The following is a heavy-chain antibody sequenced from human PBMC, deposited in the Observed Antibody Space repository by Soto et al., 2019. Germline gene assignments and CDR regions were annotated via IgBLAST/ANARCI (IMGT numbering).Heavy chain of an antibody. CDR2: ISPNSGGT. CDR3: ARNSVSSSSFYYYYYYGMDV. D-gene: IGHD6-6*01. Sequence: ASVKVSCKASGYTFTGYYMHWVRQAPGQGLEWMGWISPNSGGTNYAQKFQGWVTMTRDTSISTAYMELSRLRSDDTAVYYCARNSVSSSSFYYYYYYGMDVWGQGTTVTVSS. J-gene: IGHJ6*02. CDR1: GYTFTGYY. V-gene: IGHV1-2*04.